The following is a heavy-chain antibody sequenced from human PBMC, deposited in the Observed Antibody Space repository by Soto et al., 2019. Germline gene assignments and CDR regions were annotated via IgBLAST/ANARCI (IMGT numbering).Heavy chain of an antibody. CDR3: ARAIDYGDYVYYFDY. CDR1: GGSISSYY. CDR2: IYYSGST. D-gene: IGHD4-17*01. J-gene: IGHJ4*02. Sequence: SETLSLTGTVAGGSISSYYWSGIRQPPGKGLEWIGYIYYSGSTNYNPSLKSRVTISVDTSKNQFSLKLSSVTAADTAVYYCARAIDYGDYVYYFDYWGQGTLVTVS. V-gene: IGHV4-59*01.